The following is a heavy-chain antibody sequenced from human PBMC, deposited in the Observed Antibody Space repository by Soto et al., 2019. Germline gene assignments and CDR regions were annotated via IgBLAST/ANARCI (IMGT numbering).Heavy chain of an antibody. CDR2: IFSSGTT. Sequence: SETLSLTCTVSGDSISSGNKYWSWIRQPAGKGLGWIGFIFSSGTTYYNPSLKSRLTMSLDASQNQFSLKLNSLTDADTAVYFCARVPSPFDYYYAMDVWGQGTTVT. CDR1: GDSISSGNKY. D-gene: IGHD3-16*01. J-gene: IGHJ6*02. V-gene: IGHV4-30-4*01. CDR3: ARVPSPFDYYYAMDV.